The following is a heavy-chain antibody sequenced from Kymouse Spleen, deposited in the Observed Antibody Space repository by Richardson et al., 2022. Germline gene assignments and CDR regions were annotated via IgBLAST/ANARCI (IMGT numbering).Heavy chain of an antibody. V-gene: IGHV1-3*01. D-gene: IGHD6-6*01. CDR1: GYTFTSYA. CDR3: ARGYSSSPYFDY. Sequence: QVQLVQSGAEVKKPGASVKVSCKASGYTFTSYAMHWVRQAPGQRLEWMGWINAGNGNTKYSQKFQGRVTITRDTSASTAYMELSSLRSEDTAVYYCARGYSSSPYFDYWGQGTLVTVSS. J-gene: IGHJ4*02. CDR2: INAGNGNT.